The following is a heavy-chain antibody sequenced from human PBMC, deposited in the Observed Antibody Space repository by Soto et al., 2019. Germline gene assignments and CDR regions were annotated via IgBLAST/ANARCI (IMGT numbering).Heavy chain of an antibody. CDR2: IYYSGST. CDR1: GGSSSNYY. CDR3: ARHPFLLNCTNGVCYTGWYFDL. J-gene: IGHJ2*01. V-gene: IGHV4-59*08. Sequence: SETLSLTCTVAGGSSSNYYGSWIRQPPGKGLEWIGYIYYSGSTKYNSSLKSRVTISLDTSKNQFSLKLSSVTAADTAVYYCARHPFLLNCTNGVCYTGWYFDLWGRGTLVTVSS. D-gene: IGHD2-8*01.